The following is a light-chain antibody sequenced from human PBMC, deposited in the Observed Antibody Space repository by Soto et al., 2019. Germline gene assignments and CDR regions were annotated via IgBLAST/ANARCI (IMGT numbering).Light chain of an antibody. CDR1: SSDVGGYKF. J-gene: IGLJ1*01. CDR2: EVS. Sequence: QSALTQPRSVSGSPGQSVTISCTGTSSDVGGYKFVSGYQQHPGKAPKFMIYEVSKRPSGVPDRFSGSKSGNTAFLTISGLQAEDEADYYCCSYAGFYTSVFGTGTKVTVL. V-gene: IGLV2-11*01. CDR3: CSYAGFYTSV.